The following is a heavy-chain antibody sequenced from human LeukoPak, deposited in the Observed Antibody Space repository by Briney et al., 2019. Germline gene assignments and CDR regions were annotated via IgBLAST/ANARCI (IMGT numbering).Heavy chain of an antibody. CDR2: IKQDGSEK. CDR3: ARDQRYCSSSSCPWEPFDY. J-gene: IGHJ4*02. Sequence: GGSLRLSCAASGFTFGSYWMSWVRQAPGKGLEWVANIKQDGSEKYYVDSVKGRFTISRDNAKNSLYLQMNSLRAENTAVYYCARDQRYCSSSSCPWEPFDYWGQGTLVTVSS. D-gene: IGHD2-2*01. CDR1: GFTFGSYW. V-gene: IGHV3-7*05.